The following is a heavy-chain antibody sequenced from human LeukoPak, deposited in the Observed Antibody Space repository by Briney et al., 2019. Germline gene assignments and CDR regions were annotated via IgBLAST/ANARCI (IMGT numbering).Heavy chain of an antibody. Sequence: SETLSLTCTVSGASVSSSNYYWGWIRRPPGKGLEWVGSVYYTASTYHNPSLKSRVTMSIDTSRNQFSLKLSSVTAADTAMYYCAREDSGISDNAFDIWGQGTMVTISS. CDR3: AREDSGISDNAFDI. CDR1: GASVSSSNYY. J-gene: IGHJ3*02. D-gene: IGHD1-26*01. V-gene: IGHV4-39*07. CDR2: VYYTAST.